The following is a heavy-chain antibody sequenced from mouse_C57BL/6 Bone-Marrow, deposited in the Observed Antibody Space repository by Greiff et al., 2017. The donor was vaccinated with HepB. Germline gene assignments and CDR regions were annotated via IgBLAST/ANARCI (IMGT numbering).Heavy chain of an antibody. V-gene: IGHV1-19*01. J-gene: IGHJ2*01. CDR3: ARQGTYYGNYGY. CDR2: INPYNGGT. CDR1: GYTFTDYY. D-gene: IGHD2-10*01. Sequence: EVKLMESGPVLVKPGASVKMSCKASGYTFTDYYMNWVKQSHGKSLEWIGVINPYNGGTSYNQKFKGKATLTVDKSSSTAYMELNSLTSEDSAVYYCARQGTYYGNYGYWGQGTTLTVSS.